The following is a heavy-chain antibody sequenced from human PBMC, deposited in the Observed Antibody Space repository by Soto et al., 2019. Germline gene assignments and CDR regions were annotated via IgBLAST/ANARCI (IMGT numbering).Heavy chain of an antibody. V-gene: IGHV1-8*02. J-gene: IGHJ5*02. CDR1: GYTFINFD. Sequence: QVQLVQSGAEVKEPGASVRVSCKASGYTFINFDISWVRQAAGQGLEWLGWMNPGSGKTGYGSKVQGRGAMTRDASTGTSHLELSSLTSDDTAVYYCARMASAGTLNWFDPWGQGTLVTVSS. CDR3: ARMASAGTLNWFDP. D-gene: IGHD6-13*01. CDR2: MNPGSGKT.